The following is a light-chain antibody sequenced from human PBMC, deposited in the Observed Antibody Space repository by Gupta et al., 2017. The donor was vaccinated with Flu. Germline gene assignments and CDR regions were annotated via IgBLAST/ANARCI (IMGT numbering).Light chain of an antibody. CDR1: QYIRDNN. CDR3: QQYNNAAPLLT. CDR2: ATS. J-gene: IGKJ3*01. V-gene: IGKV3-15*01. Sequence: LSVSPGERATLSCRASQYIRDNNLAWYQQKPGHAPRLLISATSTRATGIPVRFSGSGAGTEFTLTISSRQSEDFAVYYCQQYNNAAPLLTFGPGTRVDMK.